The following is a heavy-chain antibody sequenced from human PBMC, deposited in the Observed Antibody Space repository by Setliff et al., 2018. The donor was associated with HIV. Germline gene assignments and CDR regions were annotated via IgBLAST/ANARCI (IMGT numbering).Heavy chain of an antibody. Sequence: QSGGSLRLSCAASGIIFSNYGMHWVRQAPGKGLEWVAYVRFDGNDKYYRDSVKGRFTISRDNHKKTLSLQMNSLRGDDTAVYFCASGARLQYFDWPSYALDVWGQGTTVTVSS. D-gene: IGHD3-9*01. V-gene: IGHV3-30*02. CDR3: ASGARLQYFDWPSYALDV. J-gene: IGHJ6*02. CDR1: GIIFSNYG. CDR2: VRFDGNDK.